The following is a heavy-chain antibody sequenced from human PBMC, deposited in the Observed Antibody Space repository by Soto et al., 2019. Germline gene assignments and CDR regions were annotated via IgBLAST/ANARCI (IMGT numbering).Heavy chain of an antibody. V-gene: IGHV4-61*01. Sequence: QVQLQESGPGLVKPSETLSLTCTVSGGSVSSGSYYWSWIRQPPGKGLEWIGYIYYSGSTNYNPSLKSRVTLSVDTSKNQFSLKLSSVTAADTAVYYCARDGNYDILTGYYAPFDYWGQGTLVTVSS. D-gene: IGHD3-9*01. J-gene: IGHJ4*02. CDR2: IYYSGST. CDR3: ARDGNYDILTGYYAPFDY. CDR1: GGSVSSGSYY.